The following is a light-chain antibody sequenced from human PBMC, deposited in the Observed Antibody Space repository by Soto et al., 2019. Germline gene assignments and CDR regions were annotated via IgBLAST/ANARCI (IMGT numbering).Light chain of an antibody. CDR2: HDD. V-gene: IGLV3-1*01. CDR3: QSYDRNLRGWV. CDR1: KLGENF. J-gene: IGLJ3*02. Sequence: SYELTQSPSVSVSPGQTASISCSGEKLGENFVCWYQQKPGQSPVVVIYHDDKRPSGIPERFSGSSSGNRATLTIAGTQAEDEADYYCQSYDRNLRGWVFGGGTKLTVL.